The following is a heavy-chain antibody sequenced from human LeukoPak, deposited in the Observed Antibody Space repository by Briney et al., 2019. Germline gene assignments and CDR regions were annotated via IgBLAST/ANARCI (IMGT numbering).Heavy chain of an antibody. CDR2: INPNSGGT. CDR3: ARVGSSWYEGWFDP. V-gene: IGHV1-2*06. J-gene: IGHJ5*02. D-gene: IGHD6-13*01. Sequence: ASVKVSRKASGYTFTGYYTHWVRQAPGQGLEWMGRINPNSGGTNYAQKFQGRVTMTRDTSISTAYMELSRLRSDDTAVYYCARVGSSWYEGWFDPWGQGTLVTVSS. CDR1: GYTFTGYY.